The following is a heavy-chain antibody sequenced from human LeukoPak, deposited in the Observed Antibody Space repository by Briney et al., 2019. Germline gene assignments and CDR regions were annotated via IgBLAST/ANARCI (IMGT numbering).Heavy chain of an antibody. D-gene: IGHD5-18*01. Sequence: GGSLRLSCAASGFTFSSYWMSWVRQAPGKGLEWVANIKQDGSEKYYVDSVKGRFTISRDNAKNSLYLQMNSLRAEDTAVYYCARDQRGYSYGNYYYYMDVWGKGTTVTVSS. CDR2: IKQDGSEK. J-gene: IGHJ6*03. V-gene: IGHV3-7*01. CDR3: ARDQRGYSYGNYYYYMDV. CDR1: GFTFSSYW.